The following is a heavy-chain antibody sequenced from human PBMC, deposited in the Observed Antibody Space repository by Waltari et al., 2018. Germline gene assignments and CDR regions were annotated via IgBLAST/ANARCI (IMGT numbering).Heavy chain of an antibody. Sequence: QEQVVESGGGVVQPGGSLRLSCAASGFSFSNYGMHWVRQAPGKGLGWVSTISYDGANKSHADSVKGRFTISRDNSKNTLYLQMNSLRAEETAVYYCAKDWRWEQLVYGFNIWGQGTMVTVSS. CDR2: ISYDGANK. J-gene: IGHJ3*02. CDR1: GFSFSNYG. V-gene: IGHV3-30*18. CDR3: AKDWRWEQLVYGFNI. D-gene: IGHD3-3*01.